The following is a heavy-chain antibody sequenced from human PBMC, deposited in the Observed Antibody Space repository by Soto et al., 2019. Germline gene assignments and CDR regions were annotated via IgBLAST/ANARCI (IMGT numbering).Heavy chain of an antibody. Sequence: QVQLVQSGAEVKKPGSSVRVSCKASGGTFSSYAISWVRQAPGQGLEWMGGIIPIFGTANYAQKFQGRVTITADESTSTAYMELSSLRSEDTAVYYCARGYSYGYWNGYYFDYWGQGTLVTSPQ. V-gene: IGHV1-69*01. CDR2: IIPIFGTA. CDR1: GGTFSSYA. D-gene: IGHD5-18*01. J-gene: IGHJ4*02. CDR3: ARGYSYGYWNGYYFDY.